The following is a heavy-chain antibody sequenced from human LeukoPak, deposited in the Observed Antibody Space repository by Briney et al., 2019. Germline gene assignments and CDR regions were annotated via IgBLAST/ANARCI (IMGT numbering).Heavy chain of an antibody. V-gene: IGHV3-48*03. CDR3: ARDHSYYYGSGSYFGSPSFDY. CDR2: ISSSGSTI. Sequence: HPGGSLRLSCAASGFTFSSYEMNWVRQAPGKGLEWVSYISSSGSTIYYADSVKGRFTTSRDNAKNSLYLQMNSLRAEDTAVYYCARDHSYYYGSGSYFGSPSFDYWGQGTLVTVSS. J-gene: IGHJ4*02. CDR1: GFTFSSYE. D-gene: IGHD3-10*01.